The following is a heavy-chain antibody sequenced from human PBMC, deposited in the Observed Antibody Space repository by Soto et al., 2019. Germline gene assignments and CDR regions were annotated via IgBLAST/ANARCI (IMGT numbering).Heavy chain of an antibody. CDR1: GGTFSRYS. Sequence: QVQLVQSGAEVKKPGSSVKVSCKASGGTFSRYSITWVRQAPGHGLEWIGRVIPIFGIASYAQKFQGRVTITADESTSTAYMELNSLISDDTAVYYCARKDRDRENGLAPDAIDRMHVWGQGATVTVPS. J-gene: IGHJ6*02. CDR3: ARKDRDRENGLAPDAIDRMHV. CDR2: VIPIFGIA. V-gene: IGHV1-69*02. D-gene: IGHD2-2*01.